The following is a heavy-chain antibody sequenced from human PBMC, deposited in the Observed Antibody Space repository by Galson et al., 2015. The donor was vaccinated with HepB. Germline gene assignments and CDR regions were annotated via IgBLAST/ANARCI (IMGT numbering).Heavy chain of an antibody. V-gene: IGHV1-69*13. J-gene: IGHJ3*02. CDR1: GGTFSSYA. Sequence: SVKVSCKASGGTFSSYAISWVRQAPGQGLEWMGGIIPIFGTANYAQKFQGRVTITADESTSTAYMELSSLRSEDTAVYYCAREKPRVQAAFDIWGQGTMVTVSS. CDR3: AREKPRVQAAFDI. CDR2: IIPIFGTA. D-gene: IGHD3-10*01.